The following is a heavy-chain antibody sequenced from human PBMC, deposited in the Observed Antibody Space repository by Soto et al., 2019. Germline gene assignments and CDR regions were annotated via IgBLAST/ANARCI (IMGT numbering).Heavy chain of an antibody. J-gene: IGHJ4*02. D-gene: IGHD4-17*01. Sequence: XSVKVSCKASGSTFMRYGISWVRQAPGQGIEWMXWISDXNGNKNYAKKXXGRVTMNXXXSKSTAYMEVRSLRFDDTAVYYCERGATTIDYWGQGTLVTVSS. CDR1: GSTFMRYG. CDR2: ISDXNGNK. V-gene: IGHV1-18*01. CDR3: ERGATTIDY.